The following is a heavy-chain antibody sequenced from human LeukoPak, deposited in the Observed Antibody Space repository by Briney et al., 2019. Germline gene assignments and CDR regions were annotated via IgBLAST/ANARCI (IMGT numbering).Heavy chain of an antibody. V-gene: IGHV1-2*02. J-gene: IGHJ4*02. CDR3: ARGGLRFLEWLLPFDY. CDR2: INPNSGGT. CDR1: GYTFTSYD. Sequence: GASVKVSCKASGYTFTSYDINWVRQATGQGLEWMGWINPNSGGTNYAQKFQGRVTMTRDTSISTAYMELSRLRSDDTAVYYCARGGLRFLEWLLPFDYWGQGTLVTVSS. D-gene: IGHD3-3*01.